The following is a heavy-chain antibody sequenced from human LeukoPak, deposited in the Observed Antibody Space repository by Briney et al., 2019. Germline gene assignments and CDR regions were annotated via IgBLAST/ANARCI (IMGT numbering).Heavy chain of an antibody. CDR2: MNPNSGGT. Sequence: GASVKVSCKTSGYTFTKYYMHWVRQAPGQGLEWMGWMNPNSGGTNYTRKFQGRVTMTRDTSINTAYMELSRLKSDDTAVYYCATSSGYSHTWGAFDYWGQGALVTVSS. D-gene: IGHD5-18*01. V-gene: IGHV1-2*02. J-gene: IGHJ4*02. CDR3: ATSSGYSHTWGAFDY. CDR1: GYTFTKYY.